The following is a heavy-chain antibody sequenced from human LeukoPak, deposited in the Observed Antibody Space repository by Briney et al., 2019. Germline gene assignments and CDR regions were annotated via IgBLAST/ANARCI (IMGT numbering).Heavy chain of an antibody. J-gene: IGHJ3*02. CDR2: IGGSGSST. V-gene: IGHV3-23*01. D-gene: IGHD5-12*01. CDR1: GFTFSSYA. CDR3: ASGYGVFDAFDI. Sequence: GGSLRLSCAASGFTFSSYAMSWVRQAPGKGLEWVSAIGGSGSSTYYADSVKGRFTISRDNSKNTLYLQMNSLRAEDTALYYCASGYGVFDAFDIWGQGTMVTVSS.